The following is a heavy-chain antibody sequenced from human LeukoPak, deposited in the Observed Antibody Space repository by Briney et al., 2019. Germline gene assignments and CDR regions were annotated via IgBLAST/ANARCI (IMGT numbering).Heavy chain of an antibody. CDR2: IKQDGSEK. CDR1: GFTVSSNY. D-gene: IGHD3-22*01. CDR3: ARDSRTYYYDSSLYYFDY. Sequence: GGSLRLSCAASGFTVSSNYMSWVRQAPGRGLEWVANIKQDGSEKYYADSVKGRFTISRDNAKNSLYLQMNSLRAEDTAVYYCARDSRTYYYDSSLYYFDYWGQGTLVTVSS. J-gene: IGHJ4*02. V-gene: IGHV3-7*01.